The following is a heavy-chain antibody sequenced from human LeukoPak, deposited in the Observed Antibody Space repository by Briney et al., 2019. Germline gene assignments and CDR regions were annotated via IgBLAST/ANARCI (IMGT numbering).Heavy chain of an antibody. V-gene: IGHV1-18*01. CDR2: ISGSNGNT. J-gene: IGHJ4*02. D-gene: IGHD3-3*01. Sequence: ASVKVSCKAFGYTFNRYGVSWVRQAPGQGLEWIGWISGSNGNTNYAQSFQGRVTMTSDSSTSTAYMDLNSLRSDDTAVYYCARDEWQRELDFWGQGTLVTVSS. CDR1: GYTFNRYG. CDR3: ARDEWQRELDF.